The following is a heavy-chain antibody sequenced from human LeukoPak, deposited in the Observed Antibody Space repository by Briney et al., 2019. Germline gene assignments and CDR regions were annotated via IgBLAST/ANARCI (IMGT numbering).Heavy chain of an antibody. Sequence: SVKVSCKASGGTFNNYAFSWVRQAPGQGLEWMGGIIPMSGSVNYAQKFQGRVTISADDSTNTGYMELSSLRSEDTAMYYCATNYRLLQHKNAFDIWGQGTMVTVSS. D-gene: IGHD2-15*01. V-gene: IGHV1-69*13. J-gene: IGHJ3*02. CDR2: IIPMSGSV. CDR1: GGTFNNYA. CDR3: ATNYRLLQHKNAFDI.